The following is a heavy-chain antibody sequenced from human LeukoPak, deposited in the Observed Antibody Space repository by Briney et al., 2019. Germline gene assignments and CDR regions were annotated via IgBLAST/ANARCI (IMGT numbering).Heavy chain of an antibody. J-gene: IGHJ4*02. CDR2: ISTSSRTI. D-gene: IGHD3-10*01. CDR3: ARIYYNSNWD. Sequence: GGSLRLSCAASGFTFSSYAMSWVRQAPGKGLEWVSYISTSSRTIYYADSVRGRFTISRDDAKNSLFLQMNSLRAEDTAVYYCARIYYNSNWDWGQGTLVTVSS. V-gene: IGHV3-48*01. CDR1: GFTFSSYA.